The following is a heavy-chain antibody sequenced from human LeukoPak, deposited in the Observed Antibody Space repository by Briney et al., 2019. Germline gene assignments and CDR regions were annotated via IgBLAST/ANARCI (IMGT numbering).Heavy chain of an antibody. CDR2: ISSNGGST. CDR3: ARARNLLWFGEAYYYMDV. Sequence: GRSLRLSCAASGFTFSSYAMHWVRQAPGKGLEYVSAISSNGGSTYYANSVKGRFTISRDNSKNTLYLQMGSLRAEDMAVYYCARARNLLWFGEAYYYMDVWGKGTTVTISS. V-gene: IGHV3-64*01. D-gene: IGHD3-10*01. J-gene: IGHJ6*03. CDR1: GFTFSSYA.